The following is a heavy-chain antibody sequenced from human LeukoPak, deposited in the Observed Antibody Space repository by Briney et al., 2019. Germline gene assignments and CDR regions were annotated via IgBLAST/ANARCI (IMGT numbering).Heavy chain of an antibody. V-gene: IGHV1-58*01. Sequence: SVKVSCKASGFTFSNSAVQWVRQARGQRLEWIGWIVVGSGNTNYAQKFQERVTIARDMSTSTAYMELSSLRSEDTAVYYCAVDVIYESDWGQGTLVTVSS. D-gene: IGHD2/OR15-2a*01. CDR1: GFTFSNSA. CDR3: AVDVIYESD. J-gene: IGHJ4*02. CDR2: IVVGSGNT.